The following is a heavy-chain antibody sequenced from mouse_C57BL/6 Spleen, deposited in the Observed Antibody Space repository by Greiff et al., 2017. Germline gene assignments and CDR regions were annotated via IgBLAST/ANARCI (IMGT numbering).Heavy chain of an antibody. CDR1: GFTFSDYG. Sequence: EVQLVESGGGLVKPGGSLKLSCAASGFTFSDYGMHWVRQAPEKGLEWVAYISSGSSTIYYADTVKGRFTISRDNAKNTLFLQMTSLRSEDTAVYYCAGPFDDYYNWFAYWGQGTLVTVSA. V-gene: IGHV5-17*01. J-gene: IGHJ3*01. D-gene: IGHD2-3*01. CDR3: AGPFDDYYNWFAY. CDR2: ISSGSSTI.